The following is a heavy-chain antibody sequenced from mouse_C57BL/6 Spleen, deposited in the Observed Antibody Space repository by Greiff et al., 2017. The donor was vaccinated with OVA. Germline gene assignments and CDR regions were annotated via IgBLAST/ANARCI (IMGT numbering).Heavy chain of an antibody. Sequence: EVQLVESGAELVKPGASVKLSCTASGFNIKDYYMHWVKQRPEQGLEWIGRIDPEDGETKYAPQFQGKATITADTSSNTAYLQLSSLTSGDTAVYYCAYGSSLYYAMDDWGKGTSVTVAS. CDR1: GFNIKDYY. CDR3: AYGSSLYYAMDD. J-gene: IGHJ4*01. CDR2: IDPEDGET. V-gene: IGHV14-2*01. D-gene: IGHD1-1*01.